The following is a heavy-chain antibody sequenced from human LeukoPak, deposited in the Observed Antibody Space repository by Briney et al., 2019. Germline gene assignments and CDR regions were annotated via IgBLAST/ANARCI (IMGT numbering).Heavy chain of an antibody. V-gene: IGHV4-59*01. J-gene: IGHJ6*02. Sequence: SETLSLTCTVSGGSISSYYWSWIRQPPGKGLEWIGYIYYSGSTNYNPSLKSRVTMSVDTSKNLFSLKVSSATAADTAVYYCARGRSNYYGMDVWGQGTTVTVSS. CDR3: ARGRSNYYGMDV. CDR2: IYYSGST. D-gene: IGHD1-26*01. CDR1: GGSISSYY.